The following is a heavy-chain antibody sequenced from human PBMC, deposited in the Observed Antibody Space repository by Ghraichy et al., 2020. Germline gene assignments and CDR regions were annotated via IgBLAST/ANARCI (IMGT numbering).Heavy chain of an antibody. V-gene: IGHV4-31*03. CDR2: IYYSGST. CDR1: GGSISSGGYY. J-gene: IGHJ6*02. CDR3: ARLVVTAPTTYYGMDV. Sequence: SETLSLTCTVSGGSISSGGYYWSWIRQHPGKGLEWIGYIYYSGSTYYNPPLKSRVTISVDTSKNQFSLKLSSVTAADTAVYYCARLVVTAPTTYYGMDVWGQGTTVTVSS. D-gene: IGHD2-21*02.